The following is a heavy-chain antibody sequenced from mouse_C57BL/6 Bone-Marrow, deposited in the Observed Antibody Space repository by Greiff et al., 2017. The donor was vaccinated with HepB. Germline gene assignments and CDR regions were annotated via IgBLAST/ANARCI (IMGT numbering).Heavy chain of an antibody. J-gene: IGHJ4*01. V-gene: IGHV2-9-1*01. CDR2: IWTGGGT. D-gene: IGHD2-5*01. CDR3: ARNSNYAGDAMDY. Sequence: QVQLQQSGPGLVAPSQSLSITCTVSGFSLTSYAISWVRQPPGKGLEWLGVIWTGGGTNYNSALKSRLSISKDNSKSQVFLKMNSLQTDDTARYYCARNSNYAGDAMDYWGQGTSVTVSS. CDR1: GFSLTSYA.